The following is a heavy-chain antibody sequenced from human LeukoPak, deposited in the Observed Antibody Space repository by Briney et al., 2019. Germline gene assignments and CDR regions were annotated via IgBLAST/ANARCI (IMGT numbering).Heavy chain of an antibody. V-gene: IGHV3-53*01. D-gene: IGHD6-13*01. CDR2: IYSGGST. CDR1: GFTVSSNY. J-gene: IGHJ6*02. Sequence: GGSLSLSCAASGFTVSSNYMSWVRQAPGKGLECVSVIYSGGSTYYADSVKGRFTISRDNSKNTLYLQMNSLRAEDTAVYYCASPGIAAAGPFYYYVMDVWGQGTTVTVSS. CDR3: ASPGIAAAGPFYYYVMDV.